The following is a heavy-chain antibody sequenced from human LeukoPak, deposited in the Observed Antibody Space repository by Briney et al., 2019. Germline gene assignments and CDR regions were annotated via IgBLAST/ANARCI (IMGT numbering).Heavy chain of an antibody. CDR2: IIPIFGTA. CDR1: GGTFSSYA. D-gene: IGHD3-10*01. Sequence: SVKVSCKASGGTFSSYAISGVRQAPGQGLEWMGGIIPIFGTANYAQKFQGRVTITADESTSTAYMELSSLRSEDTAVYYCARDRADPRYYYGSGPYYYGMDVWGKGTTVTVSS. V-gene: IGHV1-69*01. CDR3: ARDRADPRYYYGSGPYYYGMDV. J-gene: IGHJ6*04.